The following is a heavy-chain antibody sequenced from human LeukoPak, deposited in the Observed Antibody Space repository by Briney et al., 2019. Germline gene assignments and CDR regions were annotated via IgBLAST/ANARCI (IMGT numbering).Heavy chain of an antibody. CDR1: GYSFTTYW. V-gene: IGHV5-51*01. CDR2: IFPGDSDT. Sequence: GESLKISCKASGYSFTTYWIAWVRQMPGKGLEWMGIIFPGDSDTRYSPSFQGQVTISADKSINTAYLQWRSLKASDTAMYYCARSGVPGAMTWFDPWGQGTLVTVPS. D-gene: IGHD2-2*01. J-gene: IGHJ5*02. CDR3: ARSGVPGAMTWFDP.